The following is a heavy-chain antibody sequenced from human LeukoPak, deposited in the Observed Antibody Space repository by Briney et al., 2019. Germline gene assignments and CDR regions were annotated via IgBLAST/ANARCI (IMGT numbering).Heavy chain of an antibody. CDR2: IYYSGST. J-gene: IGHJ4*02. Sequence: PSETLSLTCTVSGGSISSYYWSLIRQPPGKGLEWIGYIYYSGSTYHNPSLKSRVTISVDTSKNQFSLKLSSVTAADTAVYYCARDPVGGSTIFDYWGQGTLVTVSS. CDR3: ARDPVGGSTIFDY. V-gene: IGHV4-59*12. CDR1: GGSISSYY. D-gene: IGHD1-26*01.